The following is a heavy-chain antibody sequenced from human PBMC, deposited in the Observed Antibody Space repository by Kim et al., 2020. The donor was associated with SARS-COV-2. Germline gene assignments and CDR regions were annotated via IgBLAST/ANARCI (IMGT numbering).Heavy chain of an antibody. CDR2: ISPAGEKT. V-gene: IGHV3-23*01. CDR3: VKDRGESV. J-gene: IGHJ4*02. CDR1: GLTFSNYA. D-gene: IGHD6-25*01. Sequence: GGSLRLSCAASGLTFSNYAMSWVRQAPGKGLEWVAVISPAGEKTYYADSVKGRFVISRDNSKNTLYLQMNSLRGEDTAVYYCVKDRGESVWGQGTLVTVSS.